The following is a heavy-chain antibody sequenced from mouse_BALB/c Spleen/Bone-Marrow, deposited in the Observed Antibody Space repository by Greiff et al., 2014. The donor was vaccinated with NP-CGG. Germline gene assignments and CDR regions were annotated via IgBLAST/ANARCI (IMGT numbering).Heavy chain of an antibody. D-gene: IGHD4-1*01. CDR2: IDPANGNT. J-gene: IGHJ4*01. Sequence: VQLQQSGAELVKPGASVKLSCTASGFNIKDTYMHWVKQRPEQGLEWVGRIDPANGNTKYDPKFQGKATITADTSSNTAYLQLSSLTSEDTAVYYCARWEYYAMDYWGQGTSVTVSS. CDR1: GFNIKDTY. CDR3: ARWEYYAMDY. V-gene: IGHV14-3*02.